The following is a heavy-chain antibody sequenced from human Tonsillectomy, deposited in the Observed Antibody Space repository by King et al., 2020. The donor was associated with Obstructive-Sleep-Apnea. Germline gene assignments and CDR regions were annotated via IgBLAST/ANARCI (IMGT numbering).Heavy chain of an antibody. D-gene: IGHD6-19*01. CDR1: GFSFDDYG. Sequence: VQLVESGGGLVQPGRSLRLSCAGSGFSFDDYGMHWARQAPGKGLEWVSGISWNSGSIGYADSVKGRFTISRDNAKNSLYLQMNSLRAEETALYYCAKSYSSGWYVPFDYWGQGTLVTVFS. CDR2: ISWNSGSI. J-gene: IGHJ4*02. V-gene: IGHV3-9*01. CDR3: AKSYSSGWYVPFDY.